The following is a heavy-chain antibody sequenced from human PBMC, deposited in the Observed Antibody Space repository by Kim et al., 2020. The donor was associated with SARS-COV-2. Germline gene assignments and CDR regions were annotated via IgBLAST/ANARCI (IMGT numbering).Heavy chain of an antibody. CDR1: GYTLTELS. CDR3: ATSSPYQEYGSGSSPNWFDP. D-gene: IGHD3-10*01. CDR2: FDPEDGET. J-gene: IGHJ5*02. V-gene: IGHV1-24*01. Sequence: ASVKVSCKVSGYTLTELSMHWVRQAPGKGLEWMGGFDPEDGETIYAQKFQGRVTMTEDTSTDTAYMELSSLRSEDTAVYYCATSSPYQEYGSGSSPNWFDPWGQGTLVTVSS.